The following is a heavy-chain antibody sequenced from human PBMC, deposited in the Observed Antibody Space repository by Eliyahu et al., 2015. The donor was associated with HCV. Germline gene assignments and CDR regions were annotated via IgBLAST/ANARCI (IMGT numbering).Heavy chain of an antibody. CDR3: ASYGPPTQYNWILGGVLDAFDI. CDR1: GGSFXGYY. D-gene: IGHD1-20*01. CDR2: INHSGST. Sequence: QVQLQQWGAGLLKPSETLSLTCAVYGGSFXGYYWXWIRQPPGKGLEWIGEINHSGSTNYNPSLKSRVTISVDTSKNQFSLKLSSVTAADTAVYYCASYGPPTQYNWILGGVLDAFDIWGQGTMVTVSS. J-gene: IGHJ3*02. V-gene: IGHV4-34*01.